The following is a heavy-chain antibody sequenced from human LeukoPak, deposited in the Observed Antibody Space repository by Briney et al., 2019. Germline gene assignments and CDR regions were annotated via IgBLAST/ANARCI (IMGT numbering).Heavy chain of an antibody. Sequence: ASVKVSCKASGYTFTSYDINWVRQATGQGLEWVGCMNPNSGNTGYAQKFQGRVTMTRNTSISTACMELSSLRSEDTDVYYCARGYYDSSGYYWDYWGQGTLVTVSS. CDR2: MNPNSGNT. CDR3: ARGYYDSSGYYWDY. J-gene: IGHJ4*02. V-gene: IGHV1-8*01. D-gene: IGHD3-22*01. CDR1: GYTFTSYD.